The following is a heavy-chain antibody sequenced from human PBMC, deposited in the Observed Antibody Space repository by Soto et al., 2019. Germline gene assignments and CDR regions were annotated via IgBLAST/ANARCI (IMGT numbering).Heavy chain of an antibody. Sequence: GGSLRLSCAASGFTFSSYGMHWVRQAPGKGLEWVAVISYDGSNKYYADSVKGRFTISRDNSKNTLYLQMNSLRAEDTAVYYCAKALTMIDHFDYWGQGTLVTVPQ. CDR3: AKALTMIDHFDY. V-gene: IGHV3-30*18. CDR2: ISYDGSNK. CDR1: GFTFSSYG. D-gene: IGHD3-22*01. J-gene: IGHJ4*02.